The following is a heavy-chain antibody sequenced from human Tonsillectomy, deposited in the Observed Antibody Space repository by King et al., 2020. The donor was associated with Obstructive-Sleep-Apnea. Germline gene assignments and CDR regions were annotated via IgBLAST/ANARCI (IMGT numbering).Heavy chain of an antibody. Sequence: VQLVESGAEVKKPGASVKVSCKVSGYTLTELSMHWVRQAPGKGLEGMGGFDREDGETIYAQKYQGRVTMTKETSTDTAYIELSSLRSEDTAVYYCATAAIFGGSDNWFDPWGQGTLVTVSS. CDR2: FDREDGET. D-gene: IGHD3-3*01. CDR1: GYTLTELS. V-gene: IGHV1-24*01. J-gene: IGHJ5*02. CDR3: ATAAIFGGSDNWFDP.